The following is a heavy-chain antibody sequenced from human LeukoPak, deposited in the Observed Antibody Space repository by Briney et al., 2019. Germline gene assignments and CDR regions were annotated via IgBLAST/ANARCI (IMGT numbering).Heavy chain of an antibody. D-gene: IGHD6-13*01. CDR2: NGPTGAGT. J-gene: IGHJ4*02. Sequence: KPGGSLRLSCAASGFTFRSYAMSWVRQPPGKGLEWVSGNGPTGAGTYYADSVKGRFIVSRDNSKNTLYLQMNSLRAEDTAVYYCATIGYSSTWYAYWGQGTLVTVSS. CDR3: ATIGYSSTWYAY. CDR1: GFTFRSYA. V-gene: IGHV3-23*01.